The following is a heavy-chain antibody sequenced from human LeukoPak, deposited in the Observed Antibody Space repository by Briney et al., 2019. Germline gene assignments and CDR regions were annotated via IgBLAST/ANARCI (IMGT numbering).Heavy chain of an antibody. D-gene: IGHD6-19*01. CDR1: GFTFSNYG. CDR2: ISSRSSYI. V-gene: IGHV3-21*01. J-gene: IGHJ4*02. Sequence: PGGSLRLSCAASGFTFSNYGMHWVRQAPGKGLEWVSSISSRSSYIDYADSLKGRFTISRDNAKNSLYLQMNSLRAEDTAVYYCARGKEPVAGSLSHFDYWGQGTLVTVSS. CDR3: ARGKEPVAGSLSHFDY.